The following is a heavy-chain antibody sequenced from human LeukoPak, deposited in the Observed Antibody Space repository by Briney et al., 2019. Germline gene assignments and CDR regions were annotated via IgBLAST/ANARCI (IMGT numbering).Heavy chain of an antibody. CDR1: GFTFSSYE. V-gene: IGHV3-48*03. J-gene: IGHJ4*02. D-gene: IGHD3-22*01. CDR3: ARESDSGGYRFDY. Sequence: GGSLRLSCAASGFTFSSYEMIWVRQAPGKGLEWLSYISSSGGRSLYADAVRGRATISRDNAKNSLYLQMNSLGTEDTAVYHCARESDSGGYRFDYWGQGSLVTVSS. CDR2: ISSSGGRS.